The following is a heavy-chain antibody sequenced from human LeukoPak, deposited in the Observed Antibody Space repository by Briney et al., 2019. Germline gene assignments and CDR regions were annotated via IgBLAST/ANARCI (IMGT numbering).Heavy chain of an antibody. Sequence: KPSETLSLTCTVSGGSISSYYWSWIRQPAGKGLEWIGRTYTSGSTNYNPSLKSRVTMSVDTSKNQFSLKLSSVTAADTAVYYCAREYYDFWSGSQSFDYWGQGTLVTVSS. CDR2: TYTSGST. CDR3: AREYYDFWSGSQSFDY. J-gene: IGHJ4*02. CDR1: GGSISSYY. V-gene: IGHV4-4*07. D-gene: IGHD3-3*01.